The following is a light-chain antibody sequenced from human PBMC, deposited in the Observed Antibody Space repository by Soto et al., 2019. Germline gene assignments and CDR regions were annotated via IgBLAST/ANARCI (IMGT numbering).Light chain of an antibody. CDR3: SSYAGSNFVV. Sequence: QSALTQPPSASGSPGQSVTISCTGTSSDVGGYNYVSWYQQHPGKAPKRMIYEVSKRPSGVPDRFSGPKSGNTASLTVSGLQAEDEADYYCSSYAGSNFVVFGGGTKLTVL. J-gene: IGLJ2*01. V-gene: IGLV2-8*01. CDR1: SSDVGGYNY. CDR2: EVS.